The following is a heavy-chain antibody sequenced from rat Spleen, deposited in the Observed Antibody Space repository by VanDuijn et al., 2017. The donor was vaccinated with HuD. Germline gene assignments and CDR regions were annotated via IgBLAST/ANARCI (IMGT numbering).Heavy chain of an antibody. J-gene: IGHJ2*01. V-gene: IGHV3-1*01. CDR2: ISYSGST. D-gene: IGHD1-10*01. CDR3: ARRRGQVYNNYFDY. CDR1: AYSIISSY. Sequence: EVQLQESGPGLVKPSQSLSLTCSVTAYSIISSYRWNWIRKFPGNKMEWLGYISYSGSTSYNPSLKSRISITRDTSKNQFFLQLNSVTTEDTATYYCARRRGQVYNNYFDYWGQGVMVTVSS.